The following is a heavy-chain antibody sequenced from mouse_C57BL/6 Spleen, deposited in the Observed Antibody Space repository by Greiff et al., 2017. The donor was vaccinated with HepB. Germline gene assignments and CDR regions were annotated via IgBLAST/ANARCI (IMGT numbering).Heavy chain of an antibody. CDR2: IYPGDGDT. CDR3: ARECTTVGGNFDY. CDR1: GYAFSSSW. Sequence: VKLQESGPELVKPGASVKISCKASGYAFSSSWMNWVKQRPGKGLEWIGRIYPGDGDTNYNGKFKGKATLTADKSSSTAYMQLSSLTSEDSAVYFCARECTTVGGNFDYWGQGTTLTVSS. D-gene: IGHD1-1*01. J-gene: IGHJ2*01. V-gene: IGHV1-82*01.